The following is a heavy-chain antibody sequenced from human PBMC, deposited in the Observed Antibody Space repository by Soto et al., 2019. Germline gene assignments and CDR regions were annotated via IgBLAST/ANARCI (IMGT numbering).Heavy chain of an antibody. CDR2: IYYSGST. J-gene: IGHJ5*02. Sequence: PSETLSLTCTVSGGSISSYYWSWIRQPPGKGLEWIGYIYYSGSTNYNPSLKSRVTISVDTSKNQFSLKLSSVTAADTAVYYCARYLVSQGKWFDPWGQGTLVTV. V-gene: IGHV4-59*08. D-gene: IGHD2-8*02. CDR3: ARYLVSQGKWFDP. CDR1: GGSISSYY.